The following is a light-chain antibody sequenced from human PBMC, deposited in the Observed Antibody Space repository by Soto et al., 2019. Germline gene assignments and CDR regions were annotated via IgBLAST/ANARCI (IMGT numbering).Light chain of an antibody. CDR2: DAS. Sequence: DIQMTQSPSTLSASAGDIVTITCRASESINIRLAWYQQKPGKAPKLLINDASSLESGVPSRYSGSGSGTEFTLSICSLQPDDFATYYCQQFNSFPITFGQGTRLEIK. CDR3: QQFNSFPIT. V-gene: IGKV1-5*01. J-gene: IGKJ5*01. CDR1: ESINIR.